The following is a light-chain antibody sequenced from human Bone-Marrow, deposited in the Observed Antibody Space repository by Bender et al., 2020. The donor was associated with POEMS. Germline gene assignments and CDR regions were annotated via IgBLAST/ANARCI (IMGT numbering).Light chain of an antibody. V-gene: IGLV4-69*01. CDR2: VNSDGSH. CDR3: QTWGTGFRV. Sequence: QLVLTQSPSASASLGASVKLTCTLSSGHSNYAIAWHQQQPEKGPRFLMRVNSDGSHIKGDGIPDRFSGSISGAERYLTISSLQSEDEADYYCQTWGTGFRVFGGGTKLTVL. J-gene: IGLJ3*02. CDR1: SGHSNYA.